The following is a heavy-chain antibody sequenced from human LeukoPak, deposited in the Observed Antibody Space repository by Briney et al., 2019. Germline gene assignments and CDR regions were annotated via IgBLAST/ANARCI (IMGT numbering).Heavy chain of an antibody. V-gene: IGHV4-4*02. CDR3: SRESGPFSPFGF. CDR2: ISLRGLT. D-gene: IGHD1-26*01. Sequence: SETLSLTCGVSGGSISGTNWWSWVRRPPGQGLEWIGEISLRGLTNYNPSLRSQLTMSLDESKNQVSLNLTSVTAADTAVYYCSRESGPFSPFGFWGQGTLVSVHS. J-gene: IGHJ4*02. CDR1: GGSISGTNW.